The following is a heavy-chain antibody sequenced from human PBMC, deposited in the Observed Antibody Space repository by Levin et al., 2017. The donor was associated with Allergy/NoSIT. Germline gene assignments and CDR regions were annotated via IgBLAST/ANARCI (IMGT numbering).Heavy chain of an antibody. V-gene: IGHV4-39*01. J-gene: IGHJ4*02. CDR3: INIVRGLIRSVDY. CDR1: GGSIRSSSYY. CDR2: IYYSGST. D-gene: IGHD3-10*01. Sequence: SETLSLTCTVSGGSIRSSSYYWGWIRQPPGTGLEWIGTIYYSGSTYYNPSLKSRVTISVDTSKNQFSLNLSSVTAADTAVYYCINIVRGLIRSVDYWGQGTLVTVSS.